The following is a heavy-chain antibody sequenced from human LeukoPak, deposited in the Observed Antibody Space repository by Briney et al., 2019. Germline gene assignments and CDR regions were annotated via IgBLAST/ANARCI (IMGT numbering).Heavy chain of an antibody. J-gene: IGHJ6*03. CDR1: GGSISSSSYY. CDR3: AREGTEGYYYYYMDV. Sequence: PSETLSLTCTVSGGSISSSSYYWGWIRQPPGKGLEWIGSIYYSGSTYYNPSLKSRVTISVDTSKNQFSLKLSSVTAADTAVYYCAREGTEGYYYYYMDVWGKGTTVTISS. CDR2: IYYSGST. V-gene: IGHV4-39*07.